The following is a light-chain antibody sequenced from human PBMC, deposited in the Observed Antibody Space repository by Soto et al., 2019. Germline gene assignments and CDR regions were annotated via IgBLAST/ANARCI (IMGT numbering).Light chain of an antibody. Sequence: DIQMTQSPSSLSASVGDRVTIACQSSHDVSRNLNWFQQKPGEAPKLLIYDASNLERGVQSRFSGSGSGTDFTLTISSLQPEDVATYYCQQYNSMLSFGGGTEVEIK. CDR1: HDVSRN. CDR3: QQYNSMLS. V-gene: IGKV1-33*01. J-gene: IGKJ4*01. CDR2: DAS.